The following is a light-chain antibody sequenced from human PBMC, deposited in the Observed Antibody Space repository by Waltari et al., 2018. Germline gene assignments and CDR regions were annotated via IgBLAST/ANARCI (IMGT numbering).Light chain of an antibody. CDR3: SSYAGSNNLV. Sequence: DIVMTQSPLSLPVTPGEPASISCRSSQSLLHSNGNNYLGWYLQKPGQSPQLLIYLGSNRASGVPDRFSGSGSGTDFTLKISRVEAEDVGIYYCSSYAGSNNLVFGGGTK. J-gene: IGKJ4*01. CDR1: QSLLHSNGNNY. V-gene: IGKV2-28*01. CDR2: LGS.